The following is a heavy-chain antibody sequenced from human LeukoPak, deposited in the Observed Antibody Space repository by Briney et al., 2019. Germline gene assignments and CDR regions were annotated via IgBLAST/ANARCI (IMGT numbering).Heavy chain of an antibody. CDR2: IWYDGSNK. J-gene: IGHJ4*02. Sequence: GGSLRLSCAASGFIFSNYGMHWVRQAPGKGLEWVAVIWYDGSNKYYADSVKGRFTISRDNSKNTVYLQMNSLRAEDTAVYYCARARNNYDSSGYSALDYWGQGTLVTVSS. D-gene: IGHD3-22*01. V-gene: IGHV3-33*01. CDR1: GFIFSNYG. CDR3: ARARNNYDSSGYSALDY.